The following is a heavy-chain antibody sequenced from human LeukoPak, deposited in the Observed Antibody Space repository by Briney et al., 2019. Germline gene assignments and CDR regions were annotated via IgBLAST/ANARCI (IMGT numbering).Heavy chain of an antibody. CDR1: GFTFSSYS. CDR2: ISSSSSYI. J-gene: IGHJ4*02. Sequence: GGSLRLSCAASGFTFSSYSMNWVRQALGKGLEWVSSISSSSSYIYYADSVKGRFTISRDNAKNSLYLQMNSLRAEDTAVYYCARSVAAAGIPEYWGQGTLVTVSS. V-gene: IGHV3-21*01. CDR3: ARSVAAAGIPEY. D-gene: IGHD6-13*01.